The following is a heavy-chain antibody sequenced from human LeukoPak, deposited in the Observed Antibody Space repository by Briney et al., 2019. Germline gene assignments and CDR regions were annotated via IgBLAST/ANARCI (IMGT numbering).Heavy chain of an antibody. D-gene: IGHD2-2*01. J-gene: IGHJ4*02. V-gene: IGHV1-8*03. CDR3: ARVRCSSTSCYPDFDY. CDR2: MNPNSGNT. Sequence: GASVKVSCKASGYTFTGYYMHWVRQATGQGLEWMGWMNPNSGNTGYAQKFQGRVTITRNTSISTAYMELSRLRSDDTAVYYCARVRCSSTSCYPDFDYWGQGTLVTVSS. CDR1: GYTFTGYY.